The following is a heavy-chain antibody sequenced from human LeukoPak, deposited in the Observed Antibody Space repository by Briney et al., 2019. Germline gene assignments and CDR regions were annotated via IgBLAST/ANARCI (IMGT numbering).Heavy chain of an antibody. CDR1: GGVIRTYY. D-gene: IGHD2-15*01. V-gene: IGHV4-59*12. Sequence: SETLSLTCTVSGGVIRTYYWSWIRQPPGKGLEYIGYIYYTGSTTYNPSLESRVTMSVDTSKNQFSLQLTSVTAADTAVYHCARETYCSGGTCFFGPDNWGQGTLVTVSS. CDR3: ARETYCSGGTCFFGPDN. CDR2: IYYTGST. J-gene: IGHJ4*02.